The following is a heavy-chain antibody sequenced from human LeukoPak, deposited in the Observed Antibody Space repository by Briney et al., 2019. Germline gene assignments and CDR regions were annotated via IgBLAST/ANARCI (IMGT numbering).Heavy chain of an antibody. V-gene: IGHV4-39*02. D-gene: IGHD1-26*01. CDR1: GGSISSSSYY. Sequence: SETLSLTCTVSGGSISSSSYYWGWIRQPPGKGLEWLGSIYYSGSTYYNPSLKSRVTISVDTSKNQFSLKLSSVTAADTAVYYCATDSGSYDEAFDYWGQGTLVTVSS. CDR3: ATDSGSYDEAFDY. J-gene: IGHJ4*02. CDR2: IYYSGST.